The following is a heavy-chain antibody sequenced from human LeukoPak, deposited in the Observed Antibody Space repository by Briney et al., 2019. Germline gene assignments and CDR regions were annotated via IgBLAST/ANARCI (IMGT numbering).Heavy chain of an antibody. Sequence: RGSQRLSCAASGFTFSSYAMSWVRQAPGKGLEWVSTISGSGTYYADSVKGRFTISRDNSKNTLYLQMYSLRAEDTAVYYCAKILGSSSPRSVDYWGPGNLVTVSS. V-gene: IGHV3-23*01. CDR1: GFTFSSYA. J-gene: IGHJ4*02. D-gene: IGHD6-13*01. CDR2: ISGSGT. CDR3: AKILGSSSPRSVDY.